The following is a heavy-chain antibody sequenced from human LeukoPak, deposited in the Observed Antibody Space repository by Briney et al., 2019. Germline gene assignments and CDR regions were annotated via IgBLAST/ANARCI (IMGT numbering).Heavy chain of an antibody. V-gene: IGHV1-2*02. CDR1: GGTFSSYA. D-gene: IGHD3-10*01. Sequence: ASVKVSCKASGGTFSSYAISWVRQAPGQGLEWMGGIIPNSGGTNYAQKFQGRVTMTRDTSISTAYMELSRLRSDDTAVYYCARDLYGSGSYEDYWGQGTLVTVSS. CDR2: IIPNSGGT. J-gene: IGHJ4*02. CDR3: ARDLYGSGSYEDY.